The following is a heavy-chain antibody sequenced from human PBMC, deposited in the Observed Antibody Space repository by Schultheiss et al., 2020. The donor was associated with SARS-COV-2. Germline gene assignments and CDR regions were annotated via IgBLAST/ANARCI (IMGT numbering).Heavy chain of an antibody. CDR1: GGTFSSYA. CDR2: IIPILGIA. J-gene: IGHJ6*02. CDR3: ARAGGYCSGGSCYYYYYYGMDV. D-gene: IGHD2-15*01. Sequence: SVKVSCKASGGTFSSYAISWVRQAPGQGLEWMGWIIPILGIANYAQKFQGRVTITADKSTSTAYMELSSLRSEDTAVYYCARAGGYCSGGSCYYYYYYGMDVWGQGTTVTVSS. V-gene: IGHV1-69*10.